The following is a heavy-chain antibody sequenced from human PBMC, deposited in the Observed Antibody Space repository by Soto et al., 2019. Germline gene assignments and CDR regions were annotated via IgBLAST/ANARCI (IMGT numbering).Heavy chain of an antibody. V-gene: IGHV4-59*08. CDR1: GGSISSYY. CDR2: IYYSGST. Sequence: SETLSLTCPVSGGSISSYYWSWIRQPPGKGLEWIGYIYYSGSTNYNPSLKSRVTMSVDTSKNQFSLKLSSVTAADTAVYYCARQSVAVAAAYFDYWGQGTLVTVSS. CDR3: ARQSVAVAAAYFDY. J-gene: IGHJ4*02. D-gene: IGHD2-15*01.